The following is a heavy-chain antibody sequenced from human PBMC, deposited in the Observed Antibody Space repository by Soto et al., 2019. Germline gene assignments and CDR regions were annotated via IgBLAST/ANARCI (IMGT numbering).Heavy chain of an antibody. D-gene: IGHD5-18*01. CDR1: GGSISSGGYY. V-gene: IGHV4-31*03. CDR2: IYYSGST. CDR3: AREGRTGYRFGLDY. Sequence: QVQLQESGPGLVKPSQTLSLTCTVSGGSISSGGYYWSWIRQHPGKGLEWIGYIYYSGSTYYNPSLKRRFTLSLDTSNTQFYLKLNSVTAADTAVYYCAREGRTGYRFGLDYWGQGTLVTVSS. J-gene: IGHJ4*02.